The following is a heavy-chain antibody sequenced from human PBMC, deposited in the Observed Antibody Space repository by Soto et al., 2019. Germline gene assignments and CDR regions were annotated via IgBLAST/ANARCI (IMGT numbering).Heavy chain of an antibody. CDR1: GGTFSTSA. CDR3: ARDKDRQQLGGNSYSIVDV. D-gene: IGHD2-15*01. Sequence: QVQLMQSGAEVKKPGSSVKVSCKASGGTFSTSAISWVRQAPGEGLEWVGGIMPVFATPDYAQKFQGRVTISADESTTTAYLQLPSLATDHPAVYYCARDKDRQQLGGNSYSIVDVWGQGTAITVSS. J-gene: IGHJ6*02. CDR2: IMPVFATP. V-gene: IGHV1-69*12.